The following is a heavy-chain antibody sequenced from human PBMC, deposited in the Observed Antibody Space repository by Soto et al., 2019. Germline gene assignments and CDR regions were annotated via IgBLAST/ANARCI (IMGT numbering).Heavy chain of an antibody. CDR1: GFTFSSYA. Sequence: GGSLRLSCAASGFTFSSYAMHWVRQAPGKGLEWVAVISYDGSNKYYADSVKGRFTISRDNSKNTLYLQMNSLRAEDTAVYYCARELPMIGAFDIWGQGTMVTVSS. D-gene: IGHD3-22*01. J-gene: IGHJ3*02. V-gene: IGHV3-30-3*01. CDR2: ISYDGSNK. CDR3: ARELPMIGAFDI.